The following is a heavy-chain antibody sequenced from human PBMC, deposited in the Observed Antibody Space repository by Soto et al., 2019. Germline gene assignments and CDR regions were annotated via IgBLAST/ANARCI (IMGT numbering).Heavy chain of an antibody. V-gene: IGHV4-34*01. CDR2: INHSGST. Sequence: SETLSLTCAVYGGSFSGYYWSWIRQPPGKGLEWIGEINHSGSTNYNPSLKSRVTISVDTSKNQFSLKLRSVTAADTAVYYCARSLTVTTGIGFDYWGQGTLVTVSS. CDR1: GGSFSGYY. J-gene: IGHJ4*02. CDR3: ARSLTVTTGIGFDY. D-gene: IGHD4-17*01.